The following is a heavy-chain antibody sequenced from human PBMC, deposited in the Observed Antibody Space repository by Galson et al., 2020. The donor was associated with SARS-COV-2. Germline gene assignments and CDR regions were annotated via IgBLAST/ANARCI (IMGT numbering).Heavy chain of an antibody. J-gene: IGHJ6*02. D-gene: IGHD2-2*01. CDR2: FDPEDGET. V-gene: IGHV1-24*01. CDR1: GYTLTELS. Sequence: ASVKVSCKVSGYTLTELSMHWVRQAPGKGLEWMGGFDPEDGETIYAQKFQDRVTMTEDTSTDTAYMELSSLRSEDTAVYYCRVVPAAIDYYYYGMDVWGQGTTVTVSS. CDR3: RVVPAAIDYYYYGMDV.